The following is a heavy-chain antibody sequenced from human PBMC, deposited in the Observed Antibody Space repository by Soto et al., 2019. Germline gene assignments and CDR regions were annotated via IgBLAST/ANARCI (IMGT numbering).Heavy chain of an antibody. Sequence: QVQLQESGPGLVKPSETLSLTCTVSGGSVSSGSYYWSWIRQPPGKGLEWIGYIYYSGSTNYNPSLKSRVTISVDTSKNPFSLKLSSVTAADTAVYYCARGGARWFDPWGQGTLVTVSS. V-gene: IGHV4-61*01. CDR3: ARGGARWFDP. CDR1: GGSVSSGSYY. CDR2: IYYSGST. J-gene: IGHJ5*02. D-gene: IGHD4-17*01.